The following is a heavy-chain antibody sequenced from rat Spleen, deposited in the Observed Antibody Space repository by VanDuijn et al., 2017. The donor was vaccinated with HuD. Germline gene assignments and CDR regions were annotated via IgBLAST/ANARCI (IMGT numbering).Heavy chain of an antibody. D-gene: IGHD5-1*01. CDR2: ITNASGRT. J-gene: IGHJ2*01. V-gene: IGHV5-31*01. CDR3: ATGTVDD. CDR1: GFTFNYYW. Sequence: EVQLVESGGGLVQPGRSLKLSCVASGFTFNYYWMTWIRQAPGKGLEWVASITNASGRTYYPDSVKGRFTISRDTAQNTLYLQMNSLRSEDTATYYCATGTVDDWGQGVMVTVSS.